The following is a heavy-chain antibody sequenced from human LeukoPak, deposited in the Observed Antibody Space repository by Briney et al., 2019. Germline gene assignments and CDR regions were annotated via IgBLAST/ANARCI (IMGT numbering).Heavy chain of an antibody. Sequence: GASVKVSCKASGYTFTGYYMHWVRQAPGQGLEWMGWINPNSGGTNYAQKFQGRVTMTRDTSISTAYMELSRLRSDDTAVYYCARDRGYCSSTSCYYYFGYWGQGTLVTVSS. J-gene: IGHJ4*02. D-gene: IGHD2-2*01. CDR1: GYTFTGYY. V-gene: IGHV1-2*02. CDR3: ARDRGYCSSTSCYYYFGY. CDR2: INPNSGGT.